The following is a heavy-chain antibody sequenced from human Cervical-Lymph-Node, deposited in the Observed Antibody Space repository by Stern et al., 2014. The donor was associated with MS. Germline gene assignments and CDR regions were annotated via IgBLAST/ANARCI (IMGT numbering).Heavy chain of an antibody. D-gene: IGHD1-1*01. Sequence: QDQLVQSGAEVRQPGSSVKVSCKASGGNFSRYGISWVRQAPGQGLEWMGGIIPVVGTADYAEQFQGRVTITADGSTSTAYMELSSLTSADTAVYYCARGPYNRYFFEYWGQGTLVTVSS. CDR1: GGNFSRYG. V-gene: IGHV1-69*12. J-gene: IGHJ4*02. CDR3: ARGPYNRYFFEY. CDR2: IIPVVGTA.